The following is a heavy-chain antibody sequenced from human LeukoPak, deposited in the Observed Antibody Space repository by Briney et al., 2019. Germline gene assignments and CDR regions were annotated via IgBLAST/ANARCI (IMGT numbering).Heavy chain of an antibody. J-gene: IGHJ4*02. CDR2: ISSNGGST. CDR3: VKSAYSGSYFSLDY. CDR1: GFTFSDYY. V-gene: IGHV3-64D*09. Sequence: GGSLRLSCAASGFTFSDYYMSWVRQAPGKGLEFVSAISSNGGSTFYADSVKGRFTISRDNSKDTLYLQMSSLRAEDTAVYYCVKSAYSGSYFSLDYWGQGTLVTVSS. D-gene: IGHD1-26*01.